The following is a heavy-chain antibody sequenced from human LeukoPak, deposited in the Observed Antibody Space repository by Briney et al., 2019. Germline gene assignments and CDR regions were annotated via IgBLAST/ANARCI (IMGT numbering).Heavy chain of an antibody. CDR3: ARDHGSSSWTRRFDP. CDR2: IYTSGST. CDR1: GGSISSYY. Sequence: SETLSLTCTVSGGSISSYYWSWIRQPAGKGLEWIGRIYTSGSTNYNPSLKSRVTMSVDTSKDQFSLKLSSVTAADTAVYYCARDHGSSSWTRRFDPWGQGTLVTVSS. V-gene: IGHV4-4*07. J-gene: IGHJ5*02. D-gene: IGHD6-13*01.